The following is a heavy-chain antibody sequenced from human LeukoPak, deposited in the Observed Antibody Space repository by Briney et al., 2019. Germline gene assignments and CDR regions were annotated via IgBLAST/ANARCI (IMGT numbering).Heavy chain of an antibody. CDR1: GASISSDY. Sequence: SETLSLTCSVSGASISSDYWSWIRQPPGKGLEWIGNIYSSETTKYNPSLRSRATISGDTSKNQFSLKLSSVTAADTAVYYCAKHFPYCGGDCPYYYMDVWGKGTTVTVSS. V-gene: IGHV4-4*09. CDR3: AKHFPYCGGDCPYYYMDV. J-gene: IGHJ6*03. D-gene: IGHD2-21*02. CDR2: IYSSETT.